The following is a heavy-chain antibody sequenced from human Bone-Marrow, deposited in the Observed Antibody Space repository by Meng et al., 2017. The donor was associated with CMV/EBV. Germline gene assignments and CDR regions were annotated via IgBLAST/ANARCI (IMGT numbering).Heavy chain of an antibody. V-gene: IGHV2-5*01. D-gene: IGHD2-2*01. CDR3: AHSKVYCTTISCHPLPTDY. Sequence: SGPTLVKPTQTLTLTCTFSGFSLSTSGLGVGWIRQPPRKALEWLGFIYWNDDKLYSPSLKSRLTITKDTSKNHVFLTMTNMDPVDTGTYYCAHSKVYCTTISCHPLPTDYWGQGTLVTVSS. J-gene: IGHJ4*02. CDR1: GFSLSTSGLG. CDR2: IYWNDDK.